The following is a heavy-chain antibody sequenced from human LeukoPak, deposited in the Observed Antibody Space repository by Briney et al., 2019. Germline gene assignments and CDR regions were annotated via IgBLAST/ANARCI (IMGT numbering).Heavy chain of an antibody. CDR1: GFIFSSYD. D-gene: IGHD2-8*01. V-gene: IGHV3-30*18. CDR3: AKDGLMRFFDC. J-gene: IGHJ4*02. CDR2: ISNDGNNK. Sequence: PGGSLRLSCAASGFIFSSYDMYWVCQAPGKGLEWVAVISNDGNNKQYADSVKGRFTISRDNSKNTPYLQMNSLRADDTAVYHCAKDGLMRFFDCWGQGTLVTVSS.